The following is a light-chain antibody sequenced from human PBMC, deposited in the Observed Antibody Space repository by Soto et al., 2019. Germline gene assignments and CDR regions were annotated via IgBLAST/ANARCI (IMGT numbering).Light chain of an antibody. CDR3: QKYGSSPWT. Sequence: EIVLTQSPGTLSLSPGERATLSCRASQSVSSSYLTWYQQKPGQAPRLLIYGASSRATGIPDRFSGSGSGTDFTLTISRLEPEDFAVYYCQKYGSSPWTFGQGTKAEIK. J-gene: IGKJ1*01. V-gene: IGKV3-20*01. CDR2: GAS. CDR1: QSVSSSY.